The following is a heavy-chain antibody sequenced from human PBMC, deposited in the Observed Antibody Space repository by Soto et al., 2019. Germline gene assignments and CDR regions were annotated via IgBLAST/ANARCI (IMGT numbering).Heavy chain of an antibody. CDR2: FDPEDGET. CDR3: ATTTGYDFWSGYPTQFDY. V-gene: IGHV1-24*01. J-gene: IGHJ4*02. D-gene: IGHD3-3*01. Sequence: GASVKVSCKVSGYTLTELSMHWVRQAPGKGLEWMGGFDPEDGETIYAQKFQGRVTMTEDTSTDTAYMELSSLRSEDTAVYYCATTTGYDFWSGYPTQFDYWGQGTLVTVSS. CDR1: GYTLTELS.